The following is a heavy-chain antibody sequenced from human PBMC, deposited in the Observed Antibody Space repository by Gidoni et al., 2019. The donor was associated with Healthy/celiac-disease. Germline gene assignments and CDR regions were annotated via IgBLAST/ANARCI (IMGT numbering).Heavy chain of an antibody. Sequence: QVQLQQWGAGLLKPSETLSLTCAAYGGSFSGYYWCWIRQPPGKGLVWFGEINHRGSTNYNPSLKSRVTISVDTSKNQFSLQLSSVAAADTAVYYCARRGKYSYGFRGTPFDYWGQGTLVTVSS. D-gene: IGHD5-18*01. J-gene: IGHJ4*02. CDR3: ARRGKYSYGFRGTPFDY. CDR2: INHRGST. V-gene: IGHV4-34*01. CDR1: GGSFSGYY.